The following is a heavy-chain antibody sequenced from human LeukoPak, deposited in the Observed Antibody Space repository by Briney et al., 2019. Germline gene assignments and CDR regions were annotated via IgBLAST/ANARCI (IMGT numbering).Heavy chain of an antibody. Sequence: SGTLSLTCAVSGGSISSSNWWSWVRQPPGKGLEWIGEIYHGGSTNYNPSLKSRVSISVDKSKNQFSLKLSSVTAADTAVYYCARVVTYSSGCLDYWGQGTLITVSS. CDR2: IYHGGST. J-gene: IGHJ4*02. V-gene: IGHV4-4*02. D-gene: IGHD6-19*01. CDR1: GGSISSSNW. CDR3: ARVVTYSSGCLDY.